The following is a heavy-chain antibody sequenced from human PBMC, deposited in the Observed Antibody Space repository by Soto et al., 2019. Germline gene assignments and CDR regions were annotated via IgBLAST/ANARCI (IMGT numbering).Heavy chain of an antibody. J-gene: IGHJ5*01. CDR3: STRAYDTNGYYRFDP. D-gene: IGHD3-22*01. CDR2: INHSGRV. V-gene: IGHV4-34*01. CDR1: GGSFSCHC. Sequence: SETRSRTWAVYGGSFSCHCWTWIRQSPGKGLEWIGDINHSGRVNYSPSLKSRVTISLDTSKNQFSLTLSAVTAADTAMYYCSTRAYDTNGYYRFDPWGQGTLVTV.